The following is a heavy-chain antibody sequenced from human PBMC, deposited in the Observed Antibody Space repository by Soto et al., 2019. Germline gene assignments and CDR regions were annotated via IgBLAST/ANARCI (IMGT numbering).Heavy chain of an antibody. J-gene: IGHJ4*02. V-gene: IGHV4-59*01. CDR1: GGSISSYY. CDR2: IYYSGST. D-gene: IGHD3-10*01. CDR3: ARMNDGSGSYYTAYFDY. Sequence: PSETLSLTCTVSGGSISSYYWSWIRQPPGKGLEWIGYIYYSGSTNYNPSLKSRVTISVDTSKNQFSLKLSSVTAADTAVYYCARMNDGSGSYYTAYFDYWGQGTLVTVSS.